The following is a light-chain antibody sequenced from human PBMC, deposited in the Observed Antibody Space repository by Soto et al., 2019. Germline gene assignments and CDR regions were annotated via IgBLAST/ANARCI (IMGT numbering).Light chain of an antibody. Sequence: QSVLTQPASVSGSPGQSITISCTGTSSDVGSYNLVSWYQQHPGKAPKLMIYEGSKRPSGVSNRFSGSKSGNTASLTTSGLQAEDEADYYCCSYAGSSLSVVFGGGTKLTVL. CDR3: CSYAGSSLSVV. CDR2: EGS. J-gene: IGLJ2*01. V-gene: IGLV2-23*01. CDR1: SSDVGSYNL.